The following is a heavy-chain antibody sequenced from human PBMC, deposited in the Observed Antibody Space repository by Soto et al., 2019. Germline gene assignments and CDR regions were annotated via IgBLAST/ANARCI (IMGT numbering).Heavy chain of an antibody. CDR1: GYTFTSYG. V-gene: IGHV1-18*01. CDR2: ITTDKGKT. Sequence: QVQLVQSGPEVKKPGASVKVSCKTSGYTFTSYGISWVRQAPGQGLEWMGWITTDKGKTTYAQKFQGRVTMTTDTSTSTAYMELRSLRSDDTAVYYCAPRSPAFAYWGQGTLVTVSS. J-gene: IGHJ4*02. CDR3: APRSPAFAY.